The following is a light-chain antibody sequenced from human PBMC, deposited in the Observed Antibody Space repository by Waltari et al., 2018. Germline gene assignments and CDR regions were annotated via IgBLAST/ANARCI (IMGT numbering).Light chain of an antibody. CDR1: SPNIGSNT. CDR2: SDN. Sequence: QSVLTQPPSASGTPGQRVTISCSGSSPNIGSNTVNWYQQLPGTAPKLLIYSDNQRTSGFPDRCSGSESGTSASLASSGLQSGDETDYYCAAWDDSLNGHIIFGGGTKLTVL. V-gene: IGLV1-44*01. J-gene: IGLJ2*01. CDR3: AAWDDSLNGHII.